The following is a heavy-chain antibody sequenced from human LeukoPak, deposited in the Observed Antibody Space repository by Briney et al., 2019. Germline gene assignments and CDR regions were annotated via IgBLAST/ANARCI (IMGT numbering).Heavy chain of an antibody. CDR3: ARVNSGGYYDRPLTH. CDR1: GGSINGDGYS. Sequence: SETLSLTCTVSGGSINGDGYSWSWIRQPPERGLEWIAYIHHSGRTYSTPSLKSRATMSVDRTQNHFPLRLSSVTAADTALYHCARVNSGGYYDRPLTHWGQGTLVTVSS. V-gene: IGHV4-30-2*01. D-gene: IGHD3-22*01. CDR2: IHHSGRT. J-gene: IGHJ4*02.